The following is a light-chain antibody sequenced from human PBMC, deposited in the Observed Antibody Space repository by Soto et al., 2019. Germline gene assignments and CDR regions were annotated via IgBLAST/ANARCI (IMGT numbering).Light chain of an antibody. V-gene: IGKV1-5*01. CDR3: QQYVFYRGT. CDR2: DAS. CDR1: QSISGW. Sequence: DIQRTQSPSALSASVGDRVTITCRASQSISGWLAWFQQKPGKAPKLLIYDASSLESGVPTRFSGSGSGTEFTLTITSLQPDDFATYYCQQYVFYRGTFGQGTKVDIK. J-gene: IGKJ1*01.